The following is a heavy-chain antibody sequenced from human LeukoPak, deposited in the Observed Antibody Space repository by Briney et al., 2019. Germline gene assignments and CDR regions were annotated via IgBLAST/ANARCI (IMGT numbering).Heavy chain of an antibody. CDR3: AKEGSASGGYYDSSGFGDY. CDR2: ISGSGGST. Sequence: GGSLRLSCAASGFTFSSYAMSWVRQAPRKGLEWVSAISGSGGSTYYADSVKGRFTISRDNSKNTLYLQMNSLRAEDTAVYYCAKEGSASGGYYDSSGFGDYWGQGTLVTVSS. J-gene: IGHJ4*02. CDR1: GFTFSSYA. V-gene: IGHV3-23*01. D-gene: IGHD3-22*01.